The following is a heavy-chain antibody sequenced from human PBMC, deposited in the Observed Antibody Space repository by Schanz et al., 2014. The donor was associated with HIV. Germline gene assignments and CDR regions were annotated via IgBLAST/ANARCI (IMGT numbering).Heavy chain of an antibody. CDR2: IRAAGDT. Sequence: EVQLLESGGGLVQPGGSLRLSCAASGISLTNNAMTWVRQAPGKGLEWVSDIRAAGDTYYGDSVKGRFTISRDNSKNTLYLQMNSLRAEDTAVYYCALSRPSGYGGSWYFDLWGRGTLVAVSS. D-gene: IGHD2-15*01. CDR3: ALSRPSGYGGSWYFDL. V-gene: IGHV3-23*01. CDR1: GISLTNNA. J-gene: IGHJ2*01.